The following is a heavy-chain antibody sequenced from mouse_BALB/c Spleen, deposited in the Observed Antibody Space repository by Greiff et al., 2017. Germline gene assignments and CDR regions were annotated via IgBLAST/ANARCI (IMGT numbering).Heavy chain of an antibody. V-gene: IGHV5-12-1*01. J-gene: IGHJ1*01. CDR2: ISSGGGST. CDR1: GFAFSSYD. CDR3: ARHERLLRYFDV. D-gene: IGHD2-3*01. Sequence: DVHLVESGGGLVKPGGSLKLSCAASGFAFSSYDMSWVRQTPEKRLEWVAYISSGGGSTYYPDTVKGRFTISRDNAKNTLYLQMSSLKSEDTAMYYCARHERLLRYFDVWGAGTTVTVSS.